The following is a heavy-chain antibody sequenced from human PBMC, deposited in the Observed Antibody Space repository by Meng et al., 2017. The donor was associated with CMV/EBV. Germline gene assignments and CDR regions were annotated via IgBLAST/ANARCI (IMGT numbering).Heavy chain of an antibody. D-gene: IGHD5-18*01. CDR1: GYTLTSYG. Sequence: ASVKVSCKASGYTLTSYGISWVRQAPGQGLEWMGWISGYNGNTNYAQNLQGRVTMTTDTSTGTAYMELRSLRSDDTAVYYCARGLPGGTAMVILRSYYYYYGMDVWGQGTTVTVSS. V-gene: IGHV1-18*01. CDR3: ARGLPGGTAMVILRSYYYYYGMDV. J-gene: IGHJ6*02. CDR2: ISGYNGNT.